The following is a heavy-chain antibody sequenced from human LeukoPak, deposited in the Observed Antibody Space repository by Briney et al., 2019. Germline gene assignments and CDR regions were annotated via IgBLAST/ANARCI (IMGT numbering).Heavy chain of an antibody. D-gene: IGHD5-18*01. CDR1: GFTFSTYA. CDR3: ARYSPTNPPFDY. J-gene: IGHJ4*02. CDR2: ISDSGANT. V-gene: IGHV3-23*01. Sequence: GGSLRLSCAASGFTFSTYAMSWVRQAPGKGLEWVSTISDSGANTYYADSVRGRFTISRDNSKNTLYLQMNSLRAEDTAVYYCARYSPTNPPFDYWGQGTLVTVSS.